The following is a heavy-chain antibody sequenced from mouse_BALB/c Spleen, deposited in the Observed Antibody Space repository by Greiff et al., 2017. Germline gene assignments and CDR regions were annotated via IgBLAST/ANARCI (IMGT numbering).Heavy chain of an antibody. D-gene: IGHD2-1*01. CDR2: INPSTGYT. J-gene: IGHJ4*01. V-gene: IGHV1-7*01. CDR3: ASLQEAMDY. Sequence: VQLQQSGAELAKPGASVKMSCKASGYTFTSYWMHWVKQRPGQGLEWIGYINPSTGYTEYNQKFKDKATLTADKSSSTAYMQLSSLTSEDSAVYYCASLQEAMDYWGQGTSVTVSS. CDR1: GYTFTSYW.